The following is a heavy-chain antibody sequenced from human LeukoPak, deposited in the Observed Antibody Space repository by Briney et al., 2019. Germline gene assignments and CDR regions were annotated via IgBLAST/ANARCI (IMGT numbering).Heavy chain of an antibody. J-gene: IGHJ4*02. V-gene: IGHV1-2*02. D-gene: IGHD3-22*01. CDR3: ARVGYYDSSGCWDRFDY. CDR1: GYTFTGYY. Sequence: ASVKVSCKASGYTFTGYYMHWVRQAPGQGLEWMGWINPNSGGTNYAQKFQGRVTMTRDTSISTAYMELSRLRSDDTAVYYCARVGYYDSSGCWDRFDYWGQGTLVTVSS. CDR2: INPNSGGT.